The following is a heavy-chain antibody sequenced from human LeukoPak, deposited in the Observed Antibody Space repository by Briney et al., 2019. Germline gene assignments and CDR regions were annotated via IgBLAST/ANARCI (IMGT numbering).Heavy chain of an antibody. CDR2: NPSGGST. Sequence: ASVKVSCKASGYTFTSYYMHWVRQAPGQGLINPSGGSTSYAQKLQGRVTMTTDTSTSTAYMELRSLRSDDTAVYYCARSGSSANWFDPWGQGTLVTVSS. D-gene: IGHD2-15*01. J-gene: IGHJ5*02. CDR3: ARSGSSANWFDP. CDR1: GYTFTSYY. V-gene: IGHV1-46*01.